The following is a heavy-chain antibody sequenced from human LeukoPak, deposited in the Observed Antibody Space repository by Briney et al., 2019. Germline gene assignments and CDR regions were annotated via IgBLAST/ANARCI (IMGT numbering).Heavy chain of an antibody. CDR1: GFTFDDYA. CDR2: ISWNSGSI. Sequence: GGSLRLSCAASGFTFDDYAMHWVRQAPGKGLEWVSGISWNSGSIGYADSVKGRFTISRDNAKNSLYLQMNSLRAEDTALYYCAKEIAAAYSRAFDIWGQGTMVTVSS. CDR3: AKEIAAAYSRAFDI. D-gene: IGHD6-13*01. V-gene: IGHV3-9*01. J-gene: IGHJ3*02.